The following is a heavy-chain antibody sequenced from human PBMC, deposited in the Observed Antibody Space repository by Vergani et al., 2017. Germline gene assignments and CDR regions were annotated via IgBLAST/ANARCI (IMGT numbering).Heavy chain of an antibody. J-gene: IGHJ6*02. CDR3: AAQSIVVTPGYYFYGLYV. CDR1: GFIVSSNY. V-gene: IGHV3-66*02. Sequence: EVQLVESGGGLVQPGGSRRLSCAASGFIVSSNYMTWVRQAPGKGLEWVSVIFTGGGTNYADSVKGRFTISRDNFKNTLYLQMNSLRPEDTAVYYCAAQSIVVTPGYYFYGLYVWGHGTTVTVSS. D-gene: IGHD4-23*01. CDR2: IFTGGGT.